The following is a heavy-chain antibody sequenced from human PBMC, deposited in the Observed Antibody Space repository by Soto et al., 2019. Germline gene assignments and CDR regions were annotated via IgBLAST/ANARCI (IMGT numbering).Heavy chain of an antibody. CDR2: INTNTGNP. CDR3: AIDTNEYSSSFSFDY. CDR1: GGTFSSYA. D-gene: IGHD6-6*01. J-gene: IGHJ4*02. V-gene: IGHV7-4-1*01. Sequence: ASVKVSCKASGGTFSSYAISWVRQAPGQGLEWMGWINTNTGNPTYAQGFTGRFVFSLDTSVSTAYLQICSLKAEDTAVYYCAIDTNEYSSSFSFDYWGQGTLVTVSS.